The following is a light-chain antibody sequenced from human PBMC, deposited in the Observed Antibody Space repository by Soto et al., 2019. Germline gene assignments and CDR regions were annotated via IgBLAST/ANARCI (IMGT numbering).Light chain of an antibody. Sequence: DIQMTQSPSTLSGSVGDRFSISCGASQTISSWLAWYQQKPGKAPKLLIYKASTLKSGVPSRFSGSGSGTEFTLTISSLQPDDFATYYCQHYNSYSEAFGQGSMVDIK. J-gene: IGKJ1*01. V-gene: IGKV1-5*03. CDR3: QHYNSYSEA. CDR1: QTISSW. CDR2: KAS.